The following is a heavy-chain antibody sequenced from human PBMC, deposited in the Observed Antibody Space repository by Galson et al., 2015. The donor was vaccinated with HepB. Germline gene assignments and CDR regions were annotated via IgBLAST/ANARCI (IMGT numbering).Heavy chain of an antibody. Sequence: SVKVSCKASGGTFSSDAISWVRQAPGQGLEWMGRIIPILGMANYAQMFQGRVTITADKSTGTAYMELSSLRSEDTAVYYCARGWGYCSSTSCRGYYYMDVWGKGTTVTVSS. CDR1: GGTFSSDA. D-gene: IGHD2-2*01. CDR3: ARGWGYCSSTSCRGYYYMDV. CDR2: IIPILGMA. J-gene: IGHJ6*03. V-gene: IGHV1-69*04.